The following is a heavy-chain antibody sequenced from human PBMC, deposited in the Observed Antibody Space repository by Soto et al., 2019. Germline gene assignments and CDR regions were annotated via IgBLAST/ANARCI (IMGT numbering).Heavy chain of an antibody. CDR2: IWYDGSNK. CDR1: GFTFNSYG. V-gene: IGHV3-33*01. J-gene: IGHJ6*03. D-gene: IGHD6-13*01. CDR3: ARDGIAAAGTLYYYYDYMDV. Sequence: GGSLRLSCAASGFTFNSYGMHWVRQAPGKGLEWVAVIWYDGSNKYYADSVKGRFTISRDNSKNTLYLQMNSLRAEDTAVYYCARDGIAAAGTLYYYYDYMDVRSKRTTDTGSS.